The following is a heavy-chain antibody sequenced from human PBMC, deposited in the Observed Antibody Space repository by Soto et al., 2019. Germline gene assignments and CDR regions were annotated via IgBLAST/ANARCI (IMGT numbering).Heavy chain of an antibody. J-gene: IGHJ6*02. D-gene: IGHD3-10*01. CDR3: ARGGSDGIEV. CDR2: ISAYNGNT. V-gene: IGHV1-18*01. Sequence: QVQLVQSGAEVKKPGASVKVSCKASGFTFTTYGFTWVRQAPGQGLERMGWISAYNGNTNYAQKFQGRVTMTTDTTTSPVYLELRSLTSYDTAVDDCARGGSDGIEVWGQGTTVTLSS. CDR1: GFTFTTYG.